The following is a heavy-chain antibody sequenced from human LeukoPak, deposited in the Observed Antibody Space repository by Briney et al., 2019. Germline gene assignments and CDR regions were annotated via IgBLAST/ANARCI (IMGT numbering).Heavy chain of an antibody. CDR2: ISGSGGST. CDR1: GLTFSSCA. Sequence: PGRSLRLSCAASGLTFSSCAMNWVRQAPGKGLKWVSAISGSGGSTYYADSVKGRFTISRDNSKNTLYLQMNSLRAEDTAVYYCAKVVDDSSSWYRRMGRWFDPWGQGTLVTVSS. D-gene: IGHD6-13*01. V-gene: IGHV3-23*01. J-gene: IGHJ5*02. CDR3: AKVVDDSSSWYRRMGRWFDP.